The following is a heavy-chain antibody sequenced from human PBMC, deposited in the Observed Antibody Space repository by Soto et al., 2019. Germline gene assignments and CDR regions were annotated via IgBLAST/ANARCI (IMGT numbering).Heavy chain of an antibody. CDR3: ARGPLGGGGGYYYYGMDV. D-gene: IGHD3-16*01. J-gene: IGHJ6*02. Sequence: PSETLSLTCAVSGYSISSGYYWGWIRQPPGKGLEWIGSIYHSGSTYYNPSLKSRVTISVDTSKNQFSLKLSSVTAADTAVYYCARGPLGGGGGYYYYGMDVGGQGTTVTVSS. CDR2: IYHSGST. CDR1: GYSISSGYY. V-gene: IGHV4-38-2*01.